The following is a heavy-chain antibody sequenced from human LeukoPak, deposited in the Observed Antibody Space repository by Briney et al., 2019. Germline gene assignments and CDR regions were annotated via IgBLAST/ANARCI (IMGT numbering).Heavy chain of an antibody. D-gene: IGHD5-18*01. CDR2: VSSSSSYI. CDR1: GFTFSNYA. J-gene: IGHJ4*02. Sequence: AGGSLRLSCAASGFTFSNYAMNWVRQAPGKGLEWVSSVSSSSSYIYYADSVKGRFTISRDNTKNSLYLQMNSLRAEDTAVYYCASLSYGSQIDYWGQGTLVTVSS. V-gene: IGHV3-21*01. CDR3: ASLSYGSQIDY.